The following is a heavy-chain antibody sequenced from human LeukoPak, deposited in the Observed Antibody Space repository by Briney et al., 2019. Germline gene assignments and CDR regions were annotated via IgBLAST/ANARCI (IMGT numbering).Heavy chain of an antibody. Sequence: SETLSLTCTVSGYSISSGYYWGWIRQPPGKGLGWIGSIYHSGSTYYNPSLKSRVTISVDTSKNQFSLKLSSVTAADTAVYYCARGCSSTSCYDGMDVWGQGTTVTVSS. J-gene: IGHJ6*02. CDR3: ARGCSSTSCYDGMDV. CDR2: IYHSGST. V-gene: IGHV4-38-2*02. D-gene: IGHD2-2*01. CDR1: GYSISSGYY.